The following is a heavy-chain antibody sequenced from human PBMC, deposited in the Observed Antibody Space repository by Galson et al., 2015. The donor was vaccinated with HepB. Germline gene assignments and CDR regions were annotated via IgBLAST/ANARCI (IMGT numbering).Heavy chain of an antibody. CDR1: GYTFTSYG. V-gene: IGHV1-18*01. J-gene: IGHJ5*02. CDR3: ARHAVGDIWSGYSKNWFDP. CDR2: ISAYNRNT. D-gene: IGHD3-3*01. Sequence: SVKVSCKASGYTFTSYGISWVRQAPGQGLEWMGWISAYNRNTNYAPKLQGRVTMTTDTSKNQLSLRLNSVTAADTAVYLCARHAVGDIWSGYSKNWFDPWGQGTLVTASS.